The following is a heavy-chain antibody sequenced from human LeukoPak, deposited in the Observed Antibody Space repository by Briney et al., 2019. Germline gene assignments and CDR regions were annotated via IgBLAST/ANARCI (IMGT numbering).Heavy chain of an antibody. CDR2: IKQDGSEK. V-gene: IGHV3-7*05. D-gene: IGHD3-10*01. CDR3: ARDYYGSGNYFTGPCDY. J-gene: IGHJ4*02. CDR1: GFTFSSHW. Sequence: GGSLRLSCEASGFTFSSHWMSWVRQAPGKGLEWVANIKQDGSEKYYVDSVKGRFTISRDNPKNSLYLQMNSLRAEDTAVYYCARDYYGSGNYFTGPCDYWGLGTLVTVSS.